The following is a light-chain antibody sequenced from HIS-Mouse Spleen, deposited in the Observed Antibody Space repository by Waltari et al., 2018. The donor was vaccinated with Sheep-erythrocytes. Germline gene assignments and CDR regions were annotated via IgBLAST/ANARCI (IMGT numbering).Light chain of an antibody. CDR2: EVS. V-gene: IGLV2-8*01. Sequence: QSALTQPPSASGSPGQSVTISCTGTSSDVGGYNYVSWYQQHPGKAPKRMIYEVSKRPSGGPDRFSGSKSGNTASLTVSGLQAEDEADYYCSSYAGSNNWVFGGGSQADRP. CDR1: SSDVGGYNY. J-gene: IGLJ3*02. CDR3: SSYAGSNNWV.